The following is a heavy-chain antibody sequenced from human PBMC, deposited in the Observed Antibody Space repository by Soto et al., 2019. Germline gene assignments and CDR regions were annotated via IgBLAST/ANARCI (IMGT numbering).Heavy chain of an antibody. V-gene: IGHV3-30-3*01. D-gene: IGHD2-21*01. CDR2: TSADDSTK. CDR3: AREVVLFDGYCDN. CDR1: GFIFRSHS. Sequence: QVHLRESGGGVVQPGGSLTLSSVTSGFIFRSHSIHWFRQAPGRGLEWVAVTSADDSTKCYAQSVKGRFIVSRDNFKNTIYLQMTILIPEDTADYFCAREVVLFDGYCDNWGQGITVIVSS. J-gene: IGHJ4*01.